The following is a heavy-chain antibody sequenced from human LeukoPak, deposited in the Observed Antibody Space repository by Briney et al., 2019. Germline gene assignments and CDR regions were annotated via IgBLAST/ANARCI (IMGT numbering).Heavy chain of an antibody. J-gene: IGHJ3*02. CDR1: GDSISSYY. CDR3: ARERQNAFDI. Sequence: PSETLSLTCTVSGDSISSYYWSWIRQPPGKGLEWIGYIYFKGSTNYNPSLKSRVTILVDTSKNQFSLRLSSVTATDTAVYYCARERQNAFDIWGHGTMVTVSS. V-gene: IGHV4-59*01. CDR2: IYFKGST.